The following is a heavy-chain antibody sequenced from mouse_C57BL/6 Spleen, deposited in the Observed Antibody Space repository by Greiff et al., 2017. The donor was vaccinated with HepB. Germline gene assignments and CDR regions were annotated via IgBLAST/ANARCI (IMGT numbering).Heavy chain of an antibody. J-gene: IGHJ3*01. D-gene: IGHD1-1*01. CDR1: GYSFTSYY. CDR2: IYPGSGNT. Sequence: VQLQQSGPELVKPGASVKISCKASGYSFTSYYIHWVKQRPGQGLEWIGWIYPGSGNTKYNEKFKGKATLTADTSSSTAYMQPSSLTSEDSAVYYCARGDYGSGFAYWGQGTLVTVSA. CDR3: ARGDYGSGFAY. V-gene: IGHV1-66*01.